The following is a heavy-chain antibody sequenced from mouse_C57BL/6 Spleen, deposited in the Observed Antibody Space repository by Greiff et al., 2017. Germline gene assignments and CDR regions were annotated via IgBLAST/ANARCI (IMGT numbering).Heavy chain of an antibody. CDR2: IDPANGDT. V-gene: IGHV14-4*01. CDR3: TMITSVGYFDV. Sequence: EVQLQQSGAELVMPGASVKLSCTASGFNITDDYMHWVKQRPEQGLEWIGWIDPANGDTEYAPKFQGKSTITADTSSNTAYLQLSSLTSEDTAVYYCTMITSVGYFDVWGTGTTVTVSS. D-gene: IGHD1-1*01. J-gene: IGHJ1*03. CDR1: GFNITDDY.